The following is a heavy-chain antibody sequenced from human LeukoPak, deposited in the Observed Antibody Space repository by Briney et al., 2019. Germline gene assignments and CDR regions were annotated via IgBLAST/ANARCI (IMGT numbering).Heavy chain of an antibody. V-gene: IGHV3-13*01. D-gene: IGHD3-16*01. CDR1: GFTFSSYD. CDR3: ARVFGPSGMDV. J-gene: IGHJ6*02. Sequence: PGGSLRLSCAASGFTFSSYDMHWVRQATGKGLELVSAIGTAGDTYYPGSVKGRFTISRENAKNSLYLQMNSLRAGDTAVYYCARVFGPSGMDVWGQGTTVTVSS. CDR2: IGTAGDT.